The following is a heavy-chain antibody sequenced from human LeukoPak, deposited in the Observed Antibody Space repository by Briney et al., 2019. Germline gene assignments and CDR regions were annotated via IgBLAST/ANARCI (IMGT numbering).Heavy chain of an antibody. CDR2: IYYSGST. V-gene: IGHV4-39*07. CDR1: GGSISSSSYY. Sequence: SETLSLTCTVSGGSISSSSYYWGWIRQPPGKGLEWIGSIYYSGSTYYNPSLKSRVTISVDTSKNQFSLKLSSVTAADTAVYYCARAKAVNYYGSGPQYYFDYWGQGTLVTVSS. D-gene: IGHD3-10*01. J-gene: IGHJ4*02. CDR3: ARAKAVNYYGSGPQYYFDY.